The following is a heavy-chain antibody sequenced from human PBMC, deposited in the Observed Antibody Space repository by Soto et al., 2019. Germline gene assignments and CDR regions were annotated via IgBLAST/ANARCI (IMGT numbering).Heavy chain of an antibody. Sequence: QVQLQESGPGLVKPSGTLSLTCDVSGGSISSSNWWTWVRQPPGKGLEWIGEIYHNGRSNDSPSPKSRVNMSLDKSKTQSSLQLKSVSAADTAVYFCAGLKVRSRGYYSGLDVWGQGTTVTVSS. J-gene: IGHJ6*02. V-gene: IGHV4-4*02. CDR1: GGSISSSNW. CDR3: AGLKVRSRGYYSGLDV. D-gene: IGHD2-21*01. CDR2: IYHNGRS.